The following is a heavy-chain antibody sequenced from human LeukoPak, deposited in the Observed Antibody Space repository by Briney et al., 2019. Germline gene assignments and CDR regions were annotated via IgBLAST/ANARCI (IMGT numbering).Heavy chain of an antibody. D-gene: IGHD3-22*01. Sequence: SVTVSCKASGGTFSSYAISWVRQAPGQGLEWMGRIIPILGIANYAQKFQGRVTITADKSTSTAYMELSSLRSEDTAVYYCARVDSSGYLLGYWGQGTPVTVSS. J-gene: IGHJ4*02. CDR2: IIPILGIA. CDR1: GGTFSSYA. CDR3: ARVDSSGYLLGY. V-gene: IGHV1-69*04.